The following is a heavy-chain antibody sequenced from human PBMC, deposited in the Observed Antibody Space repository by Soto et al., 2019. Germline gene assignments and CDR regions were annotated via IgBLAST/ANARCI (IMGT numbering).Heavy chain of an antibody. J-gene: IGHJ4*02. CDR3: ARDRYGDYAY. Sequence: SETLSLTCTVSGGSISSYYWSWIRQPPGKGLEWIGYIYYSGSTNYNPSLKSRVTISVGTSKNQFSLKLSSVTAADTAVYYCARDRYGDYAYWGQGTLVTVSS. CDR2: IYYSGST. CDR1: GGSISSYY. D-gene: IGHD4-17*01. V-gene: IGHV4-59*01.